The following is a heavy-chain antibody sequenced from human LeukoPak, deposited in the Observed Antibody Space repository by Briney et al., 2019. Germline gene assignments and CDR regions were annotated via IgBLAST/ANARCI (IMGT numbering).Heavy chain of an antibody. CDR2: INPSGGST. CDR1: GYTFTSYF. CDR3: ARVSADYGDYDY. V-gene: IGHV1-46*01. D-gene: IGHD4-17*01. J-gene: IGHJ4*02. Sequence: ASVKVSCKASGYTFTSYFMHWVRQAPGQGLDWMGIINPSGGSTSYAQKFQGRVTMTRDTSTSTAYMELSSLRSEDTAVYYCARVSADYGDYDYWGQGTLVTVSS.